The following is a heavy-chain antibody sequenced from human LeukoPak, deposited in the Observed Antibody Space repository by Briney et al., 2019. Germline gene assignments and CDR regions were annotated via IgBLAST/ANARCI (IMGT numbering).Heavy chain of an antibody. D-gene: IGHD3-10*01. CDR2: IRYDGSNK. CDR1: GFTFSSYG. V-gene: IGHV3-30*02. CDR3: ARRPYGSGSYYDY. Sequence: PGGSLRLSCAASGFTFSSYGMHWVRQAPGKELEWVAFIRYDGSNKYYADSVKGRFTISRDNSKNTLYLQMNSLRAEDTAVYYCARRPYGSGSYYDYWGQGTLVTVSS. J-gene: IGHJ4*02.